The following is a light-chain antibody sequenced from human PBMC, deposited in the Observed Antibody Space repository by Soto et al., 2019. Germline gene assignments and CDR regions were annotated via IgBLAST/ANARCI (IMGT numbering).Light chain of an antibody. CDR3: QQYYRPPYT. CDR2: WSS. Sequence: DIVMTPSPDSLAVSLGEGATINCKSSQSVLYSSNNKNYLAWYQQKPGQHPNLLIYWSSTRESGVPARFGGSVSGTDSTLTISSLQAEDWAVYYCQQYYRPPYTFGQGTKLEIK. V-gene: IGKV4-1*01. J-gene: IGKJ2*01. CDR1: QSVLYSSNNKNY.